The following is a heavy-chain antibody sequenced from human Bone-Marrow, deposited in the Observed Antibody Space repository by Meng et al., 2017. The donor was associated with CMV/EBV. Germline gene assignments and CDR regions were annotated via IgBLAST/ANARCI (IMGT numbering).Heavy chain of an antibody. Sequence: SETLSLTCAVYGGSFSGYYWSWIRQPPGKGLEWIGEINHSGSTNYNPSLKSRVTISVDTSKNQFSLKLSSVTAADTAVYYCAREWELLVNWFDPWGQGTLVTVPS. CDR3: AREWELLVNWFDP. CDR1: GGSFSGYY. CDR2: INHSGST. D-gene: IGHD1-26*01. J-gene: IGHJ5*02. V-gene: IGHV4-34*01.